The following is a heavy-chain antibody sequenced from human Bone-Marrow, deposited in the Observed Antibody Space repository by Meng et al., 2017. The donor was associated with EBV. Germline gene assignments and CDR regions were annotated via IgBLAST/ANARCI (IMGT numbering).Heavy chain of an antibody. CDR2: ILDDGSNK. CDR1: GFMFSTHA. V-gene: IGHV3-30*14. Sequence: VQSVESGGGVVQPVASLRLSCAASGFMFSTHAMHWVRQAPGKGLEWVAVILDDGSNKFYADSVKGRLTISRDNSKNTLFLQINNLRAEDTAVYYCARVTYGSGSYDYWGQGTLVTVSS. J-gene: IGHJ4*02. D-gene: IGHD3-10*01. CDR3: ARVTYGSGSYDY.